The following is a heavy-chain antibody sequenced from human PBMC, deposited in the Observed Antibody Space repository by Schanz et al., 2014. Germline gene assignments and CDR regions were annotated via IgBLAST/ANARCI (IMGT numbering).Heavy chain of an antibody. CDR2: IYHSGST. Sequence: QLQLQESGPGLVKPSETLSLTCTVSGGSISSSSYFWGWIRQPPGKGLEWIGSIYHSGSTYNNPSPKSRVTMPVDTSKNQFPLKLYSVTAADTALYYCARHMGRLSSSRGNYFDYWGQGTLVTVSS. CDR3: ARHMGRLSSSRGNYFDY. D-gene: IGHD6-13*01. V-gene: IGHV4-39*01. J-gene: IGHJ4*02. CDR1: GGSISSSSYF.